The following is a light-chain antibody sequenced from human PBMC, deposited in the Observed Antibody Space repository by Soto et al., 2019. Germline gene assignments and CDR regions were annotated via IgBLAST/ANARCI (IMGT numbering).Light chain of an antibody. CDR3: IQSTCLWT. CDR1: QRCSSF. CDR2: AAY. J-gene: IGKJ1*01. Sequence: EIQRPQSLSSPTSSERDRVTISGRASQRCSSFFHRDQQKPGKAPKLLISAAYSLEGGVPARFIGGGSGTAFTLTIRRLEPDAVASYYWIQSTCLWTFGPGTKVDI. V-gene: IGKV1-39*01.